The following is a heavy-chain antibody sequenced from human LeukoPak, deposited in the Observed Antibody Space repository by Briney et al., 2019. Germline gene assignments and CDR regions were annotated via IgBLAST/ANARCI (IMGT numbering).Heavy chain of an antibody. CDR1: GGSISSYY. D-gene: IGHD4-11*01. Sequence: SETLSLTCTVSGGSISSYYWSWIRQPPGKGLEWIGYIYYSGSTNYNPSLKSRVTISVDTSKNQFSLKLSSVTAADTAVYYCARISNSDLYYYYYMDVWGKGTTVTVSS. CDR3: ARISNSDLYYYYYMDV. J-gene: IGHJ6*03. V-gene: IGHV4-59*01. CDR2: IYYSGST.